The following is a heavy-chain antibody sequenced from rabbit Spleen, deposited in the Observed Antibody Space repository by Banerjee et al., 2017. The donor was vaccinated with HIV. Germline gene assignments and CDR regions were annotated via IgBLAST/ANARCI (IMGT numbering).Heavy chain of an antibody. CDR2: IDTSDGDT. D-gene: IGHD4-1*01. CDR3: ARDLVGVIGWNFGL. Sequence: QQQLVESGGGLVQPGESLTLSCKASGFDISHSQWMSWVRQAPGKGLEWIGCIDTSDGDTDYANWPKGRFTISKASSTTVTLQMTSLTAADTATYSCARDLVGVIGWNFGLWGPGTLVTVS. CDR1: GFDISHSQW. V-gene: IGHV1S45*01. J-gene: IGHJ4*01.